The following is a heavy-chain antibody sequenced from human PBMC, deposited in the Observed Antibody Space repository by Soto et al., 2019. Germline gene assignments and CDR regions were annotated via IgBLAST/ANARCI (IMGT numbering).Heavy chain of an antibody. Sequence: QAQVVQSGAEVRKPGSSVKLSCKASEGTFNSYAIAWVRQAPGQGLEWMGGIIPYYNTLNYAQKFQDRITITAADCTNTVYMELSSLRSDETAVYFVASGASRWSGYFFESWAQLTRVNVSS. CDR2: IIPYYNTL. V-gene: IGHV1-69*01. J-gene: IGHJ4*02. CDR3: ASGASRWSGYFFES. D-gene: IGHD2-15*01. CDR1: EGTFNSYA.